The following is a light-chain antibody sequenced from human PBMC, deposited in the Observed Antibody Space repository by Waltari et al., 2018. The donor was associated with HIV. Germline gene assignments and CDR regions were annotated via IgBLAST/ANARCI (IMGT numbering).Light chain of an antibody. J-gene: IGLJ2*01. CDR2: EDS. CDR3: YSTDDSGNYVV. V-gene: IGLV3-10*01. CDR1: AMPKKY. Sequence: SYELTQPPSVSVSPGQTARITCSGDAMPKKYAYWYQQRSGQAPVLVIYEDSERPSGIPERFSGSSSGTVATLTVSGAQLEDEADYYCYSTDDSGNYVVFGGGTKLTVL.